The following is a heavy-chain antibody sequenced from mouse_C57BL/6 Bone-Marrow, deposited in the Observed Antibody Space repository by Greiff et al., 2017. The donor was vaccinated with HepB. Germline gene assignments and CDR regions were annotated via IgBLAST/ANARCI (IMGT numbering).Heavy chain of an antibody. CDR2: ISDGGSYT. V-gene: IGHV5-4*01. D-gene: IGHD2-4*01. CDR1: GFTFSSYA. CDR3: ARGGPLYYDYDGYFDV. J-gene: IGHJ1*03. Sequence: EVQVVESGGGLVKPGGSLKLSCAASGFTFSSYAMSWVRQTPEKRLEWVATISDGGSYTYYPDNVKGRFTISRDNAKNNLYLQMSHLKSEDTAMYYCARGGPLYYDYDGYFDVWGTGTTVTVSS.